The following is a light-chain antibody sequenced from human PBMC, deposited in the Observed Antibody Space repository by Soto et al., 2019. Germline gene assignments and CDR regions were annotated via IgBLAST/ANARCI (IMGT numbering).Light chain of an antibody. V-gene: IGKV3-15*01. Sequence: ETVLTQSPGTLSLSPGDRATLSCRASQSVSSSYLAWYQQKPGQAPRLLIYGASTRAAGFPARFSGSGSGTDFTLTISSLQSEDFAVYYCQQYDNWPWTFGQGTKVDIK. CDR1: QSVSSSY. CDR3: QQYDNWPWT. CDR2: GAS. J-gene: IGKJ1*01.